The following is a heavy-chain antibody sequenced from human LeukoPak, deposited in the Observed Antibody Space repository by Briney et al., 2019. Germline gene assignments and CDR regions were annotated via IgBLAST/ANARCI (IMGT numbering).Heavy chain of an antibody. CDR1: GYSITSAYY. D-gene: IGHD3-9*01. V-gene: IGHV4-38-2*02. Sequence: SETLSLTCSVSGYSITSAYYWGWVRQPPGKGLEWIGTIYHTGTTSYNPSLKSRVTISLDTSKNHFSLKLASVTAADTAMYFCASYDILTGYFGYWGQGTLVTVSS. CDR3: ASYDILTGYFGY. CDR2: IYHTGTT. J-gene: IGHJ4*02.